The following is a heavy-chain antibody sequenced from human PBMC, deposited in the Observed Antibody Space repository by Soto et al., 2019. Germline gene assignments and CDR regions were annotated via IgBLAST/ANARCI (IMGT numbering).Heavy chain of an antibody. Sequence: QLQLQESGSGLVKPSQTLSLTCAVSGGSISSGGYSWSWIRQPPGKGLEWIGYIYHSGSTYYNPSLKSRVTISVDRSKNQFSLKLSSVTAADTAVYYCARGLHRNYYGMDVWGQGTTVTVSS. V-gene: IGHV4-30-2*01. CDR3: ARGLHRNYYGMDV. CDR2: IYHSGST. CDR1: GGSISSGGYS. J-gene: IGHJ6*02.